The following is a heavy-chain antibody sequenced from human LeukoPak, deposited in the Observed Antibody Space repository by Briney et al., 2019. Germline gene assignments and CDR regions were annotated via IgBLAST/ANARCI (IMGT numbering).Heavy chain of an antibody. Sequence: PGGSLRLSCVASGFSFSSYEMNWVRQAPGKGLEWVSYITKSGSTTYFADSVKGRFTISRDNAKNSLYLQMNSLRAEDTAVYYCARHYDPYGMDVWGQGTTVTVSS. V-gene: IGHV3-48*03. D-gene: IGHD3-16*01. CDR2: ITKSGSTT. CDR3: ARHYDPYGMDV. J-gene: IGHJ6*02. CDR1: GFSFSSYE.